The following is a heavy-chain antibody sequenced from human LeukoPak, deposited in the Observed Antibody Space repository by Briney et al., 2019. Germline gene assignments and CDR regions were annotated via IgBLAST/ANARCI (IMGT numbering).Heavy chain of an antibody. CDR2: IGGSGDKT. J-gene: IGHJ4*02. CDR1: GFTFNRNA. Sequence: TGGSLRLSCAASGFTFNRNAISWVRQAPGKGLEWVSTIGGSGDKTFYADSVKGRFTISRDNSKNMVHLQMNSLTGEDTALYYCVRRGDASSGWGDHDFWGQGALVTASS. CDR3: VRRGDASSGWGDHDF. D-gene: IGHD6-19*01. V-gene: IGHV3-23*01.